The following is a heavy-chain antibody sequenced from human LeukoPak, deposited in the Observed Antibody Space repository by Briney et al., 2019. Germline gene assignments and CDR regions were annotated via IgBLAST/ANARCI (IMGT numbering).Heavy chain of an antibody. D-gene: IGHD3-10*01. CDR2: INPNSGGT. J-gene: IGHJ6*03. Sequence: ASVKVSCNASGYTFTGYYMHWVRQAPGQGLEWMGWINPNSGGTNYAQKFQGRVTMTRDTSISTAYMELSRLRSDDTAVYYCARDRGIDYYGSGSYYRHYYYYMDVWGKGTTVTVSS. CDR3: ARDRGIDYYGSGSYYRHYYYYMDV. CDR1: GYTFTGYY. V-gene: IGHV1-2*02.